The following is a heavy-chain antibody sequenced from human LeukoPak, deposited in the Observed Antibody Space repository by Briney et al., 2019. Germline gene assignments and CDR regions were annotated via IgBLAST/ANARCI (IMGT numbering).Heavy chain of an antibody. CDR2: INPNSGGT. Sequence: GASVKVSCKASGYTFTGYYMHWVRQAPGQGLEWMGWINPNSGGTNYAQKFQGRVTMTRDTSISTACMELSRLRSDDTAVYYCARVNGYYYNSSGYYRNYFDYWGQGTLVTVSS. D-gene: IGHD3-22*01. V-gene: IGHV1-2*02. CDR3: ARVNGYYYNSSGYYRNYFDY. J-gene: IGHJ4*02. CDR1: GYTFTGYY.